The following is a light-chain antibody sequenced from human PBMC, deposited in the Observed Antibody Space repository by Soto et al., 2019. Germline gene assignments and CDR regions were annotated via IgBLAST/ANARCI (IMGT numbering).Light chain of an antibody. J-gene: IGKJ1*01. V-gene: IGKV3-20*01. Sequence: EIVLTQSPVTLSLSPGERATLSCRASHSVSSYLAWYQQKPGQAPRLLIYDASSRATGIPDRFSGSGSGTDFALTISRLEPEDFAVYFCQQYAGSPRTFGQGTKV. CDR3: QQYAGSPRT. CDR2: DAS. CDR1: HSVSSY.